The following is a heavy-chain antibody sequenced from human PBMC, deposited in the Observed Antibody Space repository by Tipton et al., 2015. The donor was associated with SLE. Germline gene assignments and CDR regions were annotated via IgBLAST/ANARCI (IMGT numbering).Heavy chain of an antibody. CDR1: GGSFSGYY. J-gene: IGHJ4*02. CDR3: ARRGRYSGYDGNY. D-gene: IGHD5-12*01. CDR2: INHSGST. V-gene: IGHV4-34*01. Sequence: TLSLTCEVYGGSFSGYYWNWIRQPPGKGLEWIGEINHSGSTNYNPSLKSRVTISVDTSKNQFSLQLTSVTAADTAVYYCARRGRYSGYDGNYWSQGTLVTVSS.